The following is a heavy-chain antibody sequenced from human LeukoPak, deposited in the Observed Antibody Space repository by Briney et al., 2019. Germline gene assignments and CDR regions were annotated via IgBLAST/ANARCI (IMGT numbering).Heavy chain of an antibody. CDR3: AKDWDYYDSSGNFDY. J-gene: IGHJ4*02. CDR2: ISWNSGSI. D-gene: IGHD3-22*01. CDR1: GFTFDDYA. Sequence: GGSLRLSCAASGFTFDDYAMHWVRQAPGKGLEWVSGISWNSGSIGYADSVKGRFTISRDNAKNSLYLQMNSLRAEDTVLYYCAKDWDYYDSSGNFDYWGQGTLVTVSS. V-gene: IGHV3-9*01.